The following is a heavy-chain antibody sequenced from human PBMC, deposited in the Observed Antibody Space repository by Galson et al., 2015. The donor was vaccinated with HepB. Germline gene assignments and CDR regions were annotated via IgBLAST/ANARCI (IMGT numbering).Heavy chain of an antibody. V-gene: IGHV3-64D*06. D-gene: IGHD3-22*01. Sequence: SLRLSCAASGFTFSSYAMHWVRQAPGKGLEYVSAISSNGGSTYYADSVKGRFTISRDNSKNTLYLQMSSLRAEDTAVYYCVKLLALDYYDSSGPHQGDYWGQGTLITVSS. CDR3: VKLLALDYYDSSGPHQGDY. J-gene: IGHJ4*02. CDR2: ISSNGGST. CDR1: GFTFSSYA.